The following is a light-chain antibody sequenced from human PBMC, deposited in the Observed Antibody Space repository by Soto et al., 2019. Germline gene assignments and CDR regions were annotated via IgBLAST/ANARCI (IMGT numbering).Light chain of an antibody. V-gene: IGKV3-15*01. CDR1: QSITSE. J-gene: IGKJ2*01. Sequence: EIVMTQSPATLSVSPGERATLSCRASQSITSELAWYQQKPGQPPRLLVYGASTRATGVPARFTGSGSGSEFTLTINGLQSADFAVYYCQQGHDWPLTFGQGTRLEI. CDR2: GAS. CDR3: QQGHDWPLT.